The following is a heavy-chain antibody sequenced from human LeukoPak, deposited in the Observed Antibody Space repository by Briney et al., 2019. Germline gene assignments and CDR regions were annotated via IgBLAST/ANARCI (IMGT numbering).Heavy chain of an antibody. Sequence: EGSLRLSCAASGFTFSSYWMHWVRQAPGKGLVWVSRISGDGTTTDYADSVKGRVTISRDNAKNTLYLQMNSLRDEDTAVYYCARDWGSAEHWGQGTLVTVSS. J-gene: IGHJ1*01. CDR3: ARDWGSAEH. V-gene: IGHV3-74*01. D-gene: IGHD3-16*01. CDR1: GFTFSSYW. CDR2: ISGDGTTT.